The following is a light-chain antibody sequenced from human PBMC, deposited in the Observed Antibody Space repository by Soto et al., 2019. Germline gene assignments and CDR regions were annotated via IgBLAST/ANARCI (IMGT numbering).Light chain of an antibody. V-gene: IGKV1-39*01. J-gene: IGKJ1*01. CDR1: QSITSF. CDR3: QQSYSTPWT. CDR2: AAS. Sequence: DIQMTQSPSSLSASVGDGVTITCRASQSITSFLNWYQQKPGKAPKVLIYAASSLQSGVPSRFSGSGSETDFTLTISSLQPEDFATYYCQQSYSTPWTFGQGTKVEIK.